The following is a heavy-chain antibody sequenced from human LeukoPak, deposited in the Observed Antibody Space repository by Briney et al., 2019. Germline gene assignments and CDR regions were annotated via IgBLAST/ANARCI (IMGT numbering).Heavy chain of an antibody. CDR3: ASPSRGCSSTSCYRPWDY. D-gene: IGHD2-2*01. Sequence: ASVKVSCKASGYTFTGYYTHWVRQAPGQGLDWMGWINPNSGGTNYAQKFQGRVTMTRDTSISTAYMELSRLRSDDTAVYYCASPSRGCSSTSCYRPWDYWGQGTLVTVSS. CDR2: INPNSGGT. CDR1: GYTFTGYY. J-gene: IGHJ4*02. V-gene: IGHV1-2*02.